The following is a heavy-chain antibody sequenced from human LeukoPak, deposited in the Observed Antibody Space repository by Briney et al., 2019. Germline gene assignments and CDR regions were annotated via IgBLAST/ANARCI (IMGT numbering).Heavy chain of an antibody. Sequence: SETLSLTCTVSGGSISSYYWSWIRQPPGKGLEWIGYIYYSGSTNYNPSLKSRVTISVDTSENQFSLKLSSVTAADTAVYYCARALRRNIGSGWYRLDYWGQGTLVTVSS. CDR2: IYYSGST. D-gene: IGHD6-19*01. J-gene: IGHJ4*02. CDR1: GGSISSYY. CDR3: ARALRRNIGSGWYRLDY. V-gene: IGHV4-59*01.